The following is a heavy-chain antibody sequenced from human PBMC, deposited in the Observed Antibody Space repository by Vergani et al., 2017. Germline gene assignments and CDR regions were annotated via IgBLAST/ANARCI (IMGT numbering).Heavy chain of an antibody. D-gene: IGHD1-26*01. Sequence: QVQLQESGPGLVKPSETLSLTCTVSGGSISSYYWSWIRQPPGKGLEWIGYIYYSGSTYYNPSLKSRVTMSVDTSKNQFSLKLSSVTAVDTAVYYCARVASGSVDYWGQGTLVTVSS. CDR1: GGSISSYY. CDR2: IYYSGST. CDR3: ARVASGSVDY. V-gene: IGHV4-59*12. J-gene: IGHJ4*02.